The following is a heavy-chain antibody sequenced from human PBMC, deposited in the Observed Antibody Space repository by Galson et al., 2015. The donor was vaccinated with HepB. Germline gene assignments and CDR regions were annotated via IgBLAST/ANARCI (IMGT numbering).Heavy chain of an antibody. V-gene: IGHV3-30*04. D-gene: IGHD1-26*01. CDR1: GFTFSSYA. CDR2: ISYDGSNK. CDR3: ARVGELHAFDI. J-gene: IGHJ3*02. Sequence: SLRLSCAASGFTFSSYAMHWVRQAPGKGLEWVAVISYDGSNKYYADSVKGRFTISRDNSKNTLYLQMNSLRAEDTAVYYCARVGELHAFDIWGQGTMVTVSS.